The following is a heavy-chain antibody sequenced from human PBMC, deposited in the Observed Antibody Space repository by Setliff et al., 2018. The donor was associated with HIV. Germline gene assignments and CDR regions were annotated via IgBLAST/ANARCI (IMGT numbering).Heavy chain of an antibody. D-gene: IGHD5-18*01. CDR2: VHYTGST. CDR3: AKGGYGGAYYVAGY. J-gene: IGHJ4*02. CDR1: GGSISSTSYY. V-gene: IGHV4-39*07. Sequence: KPSETLSLTCSVSGGSISSTSYYWGWIRQPPGKGLEWIGSVHYTGSTQYNPSLKSRLTMSVDKSNNQFSPRLTSVTAADSAVYYCAKGGYGGAYYVAGYWGQGTKVTVSS.